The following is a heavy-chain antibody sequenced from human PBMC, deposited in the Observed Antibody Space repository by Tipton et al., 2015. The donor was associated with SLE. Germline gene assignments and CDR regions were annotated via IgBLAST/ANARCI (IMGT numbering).Heavy chain of an antibody. CDR3: VIAVAGTFFFDY. CDR2: IIPIFGTA. D-gene: IGHD6-19*01. CDR1: GGTFSSSA. Sequence: QLVQSGAEVKKPGSSVKVSCKASGGTFSSSAMSWVRQAPGQGLEWMGAIIPIFGTANYAQKFQGRVTITADESTRTSYLELSSLRSGDTAVYYCVIAVAGTFFFDYWGQGALVTVSS. V-gene: IGHV1-69*01. J-gene: IGHJ4*02.